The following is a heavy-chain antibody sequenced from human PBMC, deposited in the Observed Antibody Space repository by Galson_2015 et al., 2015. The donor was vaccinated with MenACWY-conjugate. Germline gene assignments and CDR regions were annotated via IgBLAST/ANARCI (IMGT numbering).Heavy chain of an antibody. Sequence: SLRLSCAASGFTVSSNYMSWVRQAPGKGLEWVSVIYSGGSTYYADSVKGRFTISRDNSKNTLYLQMNSLRAEDMAVYYCARLYRHSSTIYYYYGMDVWGQGTTVTVSS. CDR3: ARLYRHSSTIYYYYGMDV. CDR2: IYSGGST. D-gene: IGHD6-13*01. V-gene: IGHV3-66*04. CDR1: GFTVSSNY. J-gene: IGHJ6*02.